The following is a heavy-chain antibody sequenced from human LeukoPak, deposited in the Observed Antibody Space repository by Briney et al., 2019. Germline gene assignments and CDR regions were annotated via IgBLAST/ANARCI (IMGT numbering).Heavy chain of an antibody. CDR3: ARMVRGVINPCDH. D-gene: IGHD3-10*01. V-gene: IGHV3-23*01. Sequence: VQPGGSLRLSCAASGFTFSNYAMSWVRQAPGKGLEWVSAISNSGSFTYFADSVKSRFTISRDNSKNTLFLQMNSLRADDTAVYYCARMVRGVINPCDHWGQGTLVTVSS. J-gene: IGHJ4*02. CDR1: GFTFSNYA. CDR2: ISNSGSFT.